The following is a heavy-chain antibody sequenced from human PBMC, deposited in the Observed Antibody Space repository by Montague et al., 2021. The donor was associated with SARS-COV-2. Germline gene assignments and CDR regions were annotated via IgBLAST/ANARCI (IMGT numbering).Heavy chain of an antibody. D-gene: IGHD3-3*01. CDR1: GFPFSSYS. J-gene: IGHJ6*03. V-gene: IGHV3-21*01. Sequence: FRRLSCAASGFPFSSYSMNLFRQAPGKGLEWVSSIGVSDTYIYYSDSVKGRFTISRDNGKNSLCLQMNSLRAEDTAVYYCARDRRFLEWNPYYMDVWGKGTTVTVSS. CDR2: IGVSDTYI. CDR3: ARDRRFLEWNPYYMDV.